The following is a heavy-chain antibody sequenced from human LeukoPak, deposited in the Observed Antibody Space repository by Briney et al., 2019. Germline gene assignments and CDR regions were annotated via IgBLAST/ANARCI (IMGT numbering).Heavy chain of an antibody. V-gene: IGHV1-2*02. CDR1: GNTFTGYY. J-gene: IGHJ4*02. CDR2: INPNNGGT. D-gene: IGHD3-10*01. CDR3: ARGNLWFGEEDY. Sequence: ASVKVSCKASGNTFTGYYMHWVRQAPGQGLEWMGWINPNNGGTSYAQKFQGRVTMTRDTSITTAYMELSMLRSDDTAVYYCARGNLWFGEEDYWGQRTLVTVSS.